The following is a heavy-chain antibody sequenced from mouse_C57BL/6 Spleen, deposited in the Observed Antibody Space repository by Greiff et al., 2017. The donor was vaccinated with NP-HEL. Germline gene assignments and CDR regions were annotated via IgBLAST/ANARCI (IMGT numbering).Heavy chain of an antibody. V-gene: IGHV1-69*01. D-gene: IGHD6-5*01. CDR1: GYTFTSYW. J-gene: IGHJ2*01. Sequence: QVQLQQPGAELVMPGASVKLSCKASGYTFTSYWMHWVKQRPGQGLEWIGEIDPSDSYTNYNQKCKGKSTLTVDKSSSTAYMQLSSLTSEDYAVYYCARSPPIYYFDYWGQGTTLTVSS. CDR3: ARSPPIYYFDY. CDR2: IDPSDSYT.